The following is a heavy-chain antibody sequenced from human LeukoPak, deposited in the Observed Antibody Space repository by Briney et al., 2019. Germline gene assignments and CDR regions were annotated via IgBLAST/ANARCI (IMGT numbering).Heavy chain of an antibody. D-gene: IGHD6-13*01. CDR1: GFTVSKNY. CDR3: ARVGSSSWGYYYYGMDV. V-gene: IGHV3-74*01. J-gene: IGHJ6*02. CDR2: INSDGSST. Sequence: QTGGSLRLSCAASGFTVSKNYMNWVRQAPGKGLVWVSRINSDGSSTSYADSVKGRFTISRDNAKNTLYLQMNSLRAEDTAVYYCARVGSSSWGYYYYGMDVWGQGTTVTVSS.